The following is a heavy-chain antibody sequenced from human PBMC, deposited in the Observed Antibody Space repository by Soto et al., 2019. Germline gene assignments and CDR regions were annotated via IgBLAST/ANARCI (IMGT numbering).Heavy chain of an antibody. CDR3: ARGPSGDKVDY. CDR1: GDTISTGGYT. Sequence: SETLSLTCDVSGDTISTGGYTWAWIRQPPGKALEWIGHIYNSGNPYYNPSLKSRLTISADTSKTQFSLKLNSVTAADTAVYYCARGPSGDKVDYWGQGIQVTVSS. V-gene: IGHV4-30-2*05. D-gene: IGHD7-27*01. J-gene: IGHJ4*02. CDR2: IYNSGNP.